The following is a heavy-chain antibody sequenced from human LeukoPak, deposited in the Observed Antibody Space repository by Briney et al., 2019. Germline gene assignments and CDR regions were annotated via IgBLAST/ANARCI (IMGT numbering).Heavy chain of an antibody. CDR1: GGSFSGYY. CDR2: INHSEST. CDR3: ARGLYYCSGGSCYSYYYYYYGMDV. V-gene: IGHV4-34*01. Sequence: PSETLSLTCAVYGGSFSGYYWSWIRQPPGKGLEWIGEINHSESTNYNPSLKSRVTMSVDTSKNQFSLKLSSVTAADTAVYYCARGLYYCSGGSCYSYYYYYYGMDVWGQGTTVTVSS. D-gene: IGHD2-15*01. J-gene: IGHJ6*02.